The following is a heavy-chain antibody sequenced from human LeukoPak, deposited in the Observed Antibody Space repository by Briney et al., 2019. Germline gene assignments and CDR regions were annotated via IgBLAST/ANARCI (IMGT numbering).Heavy chain of an antibody. D-gene: IGHD3-3*01. CDR2: MNPNSGNT. CDR3: ARGGGLLRFEPFDY. CDR1: GYTFTSYD. Sequence: ASVKVSCKASGYTFTSYDNNWVRQATGQGLEWMGWMNPNSGNTGYAQKFQGRVTMTRNTSISTAYMELSSLRSEDTAVYYCARGGGLLRFEPFDYWGQGTLVTVSS. J-gene: IGHJ4*02. V-gene: IGHV1-8*01.